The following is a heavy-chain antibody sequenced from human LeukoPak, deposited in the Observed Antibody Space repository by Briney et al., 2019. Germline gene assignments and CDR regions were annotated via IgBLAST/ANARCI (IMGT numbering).Heavy chain of an antibody. CDR3: ARGGGYCSDGSCYDFDY. Sequence: PSETLSLTCAVSGGSISSGGYSWSWIRQPPGKGLEWIGYNYHSGSTYYNPSLKSRVTISVDRSKNQFSLKLSSVTAADTAVYYCARGGGYCSDGSCYDFDYWGQGTLVTVSS. J-gene: IGHJ4*02. D-gene: IGHD2-15*01. CDR1: GGSISSGGYS. V-gene: IGHV4-30-2*01. CDR2: NYHSGST.